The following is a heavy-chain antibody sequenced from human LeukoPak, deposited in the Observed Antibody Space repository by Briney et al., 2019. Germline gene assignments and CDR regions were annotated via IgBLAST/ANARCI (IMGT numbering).Heavy chain of an antibody. Sequence: SETLSLTCTVSGSSISSYYWSWIRQPAGKGLEWIGRIYTSGSTNYNPSLKSRVTISVDKSKNQFSLKLSSVTAADTAVYYCARLSRSGYYMDVWGKGTTVTVSS. J-gene: IGHJ6*03. V-gene: IGHV4-4*07. D-gene: IGHD3-3*01. CDR3: ARLSRSGYYMDV. CDR2: IYTSGST. CDR1: GSSISSYY.